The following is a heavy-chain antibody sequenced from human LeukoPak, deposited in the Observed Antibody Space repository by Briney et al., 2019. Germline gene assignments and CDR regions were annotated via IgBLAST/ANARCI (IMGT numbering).Heavy chain of an antibody. Sequence: SETLSLTCTVSGGSISSSSYYWGWIRQPPGKGLEWIGSIYCSGSTYYNPSLKSRVTISVDTSKNQFSLKLSSVTAADTAVYYCARHTRSLNGGGWFDPWGQGTLVTVSS. V-gene: IGHV4-39*01. J-gene: IGHJ5*02. D-gene: IGHD2-21*01. CDR1: GGSISSSSYY. CDR3: ARHTRSLNGGGWFDP. CDR2: IYCSGST.